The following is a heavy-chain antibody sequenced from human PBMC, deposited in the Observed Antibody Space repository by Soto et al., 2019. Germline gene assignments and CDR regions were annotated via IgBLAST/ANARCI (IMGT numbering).Heavy chain of an antibody. Sequence: QVQLVQSGAEVKKPGSSVKVSCKSSGGTFSTYAISWVRQAPGQGLEWMGGIIPIFGTANYAQKFQGRVTITADESTTTAYMELIGLRSEDTAVYYCARDEMVVATGSRTWHYYYGMDVWGQGTTVTVSS. CDR2: IIPIFGTA. D-gene: IGHD2-15*01. CDR1: GGTFSTYA. CDR3: ARDEMVVATGSRTWHYYYGMDV. J-gene: IGHJ6*02. V-gene: IGHV1-69*12.